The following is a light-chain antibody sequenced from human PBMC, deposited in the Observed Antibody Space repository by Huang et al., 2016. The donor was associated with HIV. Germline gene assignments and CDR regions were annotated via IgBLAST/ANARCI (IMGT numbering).Light chain of an antibody. J-gene: IGKJ5*01. CDR3: QQFNSYPLA. V-gene: IGKV1-9*01. Sequence: IQLTQSPSSLSASVGDRVTITCRASQAISSYLAGYQQKPGKAPNLLIHGASTLQSGVPSRFSGGGSGTDFTLTISGLQPEDVATYYCQQFNSYPLAFGQGTRLEIK. CDR1: QAISSY. CDR2: GAS.